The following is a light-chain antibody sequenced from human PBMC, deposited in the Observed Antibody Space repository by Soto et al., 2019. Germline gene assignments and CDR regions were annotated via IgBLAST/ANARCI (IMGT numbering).Light chain of an antibody. CDR1: SRDVGAYNL. CDR2: EVR. V-gene: IGLV2-14*01. J-gene: IGLJ2*01. Sequence: QFALTQPASVSGSPGQSITISCSGTSRDVGAYNLVSWYQQFPGKGPKLLIYEVRHRPSGVSYRFSGSKSGNTASLTISSLLPEDEAVYFCSSFSSRNALVFGGGTKVTVL. CDR3: SSFSSRNALV.